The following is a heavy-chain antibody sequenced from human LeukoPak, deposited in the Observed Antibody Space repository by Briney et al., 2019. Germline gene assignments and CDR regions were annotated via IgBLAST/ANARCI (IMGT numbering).Heavy chain of an antibody. CDR2: IRSKGYGGTT. D-gene: IGHD3-22*01. CDR3: TRFRFDYYDSSGYYLGPFDY. J-gene: IGHJ4*02. Sequence: GGALRLSCTASGCTCGDYALSWVRQAPGKGLEGVGFIRSKGYGGTTEYAASVKGRFTISRDDSKSIAYMQMNSLKTEDTAVYYCTRFRFDYYDSSGYYLGPFDYWGQGTLVTVSS. CDR1: GCTCGDYA. V-gene: IGHV3-49*04.